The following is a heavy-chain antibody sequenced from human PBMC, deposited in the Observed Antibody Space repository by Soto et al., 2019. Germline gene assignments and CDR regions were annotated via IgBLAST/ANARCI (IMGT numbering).Heavy chain of an antibody. J-gene: IGHJ6*02. CDR3: ARGSKGVGSSWFQTYYYYGMDV. CDR2: IIPIFGTA. D-gene: IGHD6-13*01. Sequence: GASVKVSCKASGGTFSSYAISWVRQAPGQGLEWMGGIIPIFGTANYAQKFQGRVTTTADESTSTAYMELSSLRSEDTAVYYCARGSKGVGSSWFQTYYYYGMDVWGQGTTVTVSS. CDR1: GGTFSSYA. V-gene: IGHV1-69*13.